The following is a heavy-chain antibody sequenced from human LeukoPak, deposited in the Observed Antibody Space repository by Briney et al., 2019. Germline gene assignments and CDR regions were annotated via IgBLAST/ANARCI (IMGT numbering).Heavy chain of an antibody. CDR3: ARARLERTGYYFDY. CDR2: IHHGGST. V-gene: IGHV4-30-2*01. J-gene: IGHJ4*02. D-gene: IGHD3-3*01. Sequence: TPSQTLSLTCTVSGDSISSGVYYWSWIRQPPGKGLEWIGYIHHGGSTYYNPSLKSRVTLSVDRSKNQFSLQLSSVTAADTAVYYCARARLERTGYYFDYWGQGTLVTVSS. CDR1: GDSISSGVYY.